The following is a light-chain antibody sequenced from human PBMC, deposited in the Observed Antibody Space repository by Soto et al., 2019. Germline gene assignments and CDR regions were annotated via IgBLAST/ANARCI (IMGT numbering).Light chain of an antibody. J-gene: IGLJ7*01. CDR1: KIGSKS. Sequence: SYELTQTPSVSVAPGKTARITCGGTKIGSKSVHWYQQKPGQAPVLVIYYDSDRPSGIPERFSGSNSGNTATLTISRVEAGDEADYYCQVWDSSSDHPLFGGGTQLTVL. V-gene: IGLV3-21*04. CDR2: YDS. CDR3: QVWDSSSDHPL.